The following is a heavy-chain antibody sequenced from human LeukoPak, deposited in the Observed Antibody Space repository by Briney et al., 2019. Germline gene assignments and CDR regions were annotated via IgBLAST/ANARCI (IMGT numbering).Heavy chain of an antibody. CDR2: IADTGGDT. Sequence: GGSLRLSCAASGFTFSSYAMSWVRQAPGKGLEWVSLIADTGGDTYYADSVKGRFTISRDNSKNTLYLQMNSLRAEDTAVYYCAKLAGYCSSRTCWSFDYWGQGTLVTVSS. CDR3: AKLAGYCSSRTCWSFDY. V-gene: IGHV3-23*01. D-gene: IGHD2-2*01. CDR1: GFTFSSYA. J-gene: IGHJ4*02.